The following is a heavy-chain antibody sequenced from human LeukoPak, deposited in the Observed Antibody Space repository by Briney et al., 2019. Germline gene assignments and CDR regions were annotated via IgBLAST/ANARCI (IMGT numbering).Heavy chain of an antibody. CDR1: GFPFDTYA. Sequence: GGSLSLFCAASGFPFDTYAMTWVRQAPGKGLEWVSSISSGGTYIYYAESVRGRSTISRDNTKNFLYLQLSTLRVEDTAVYYCARDRPTGRSRVLVVQWRQGHLVTVSS. D-gene: IGHD2-15*01. J-gene: IGHJ4*02. V-gene: IGHV3-21*01. CDR3: ARDRPTGRSRVLVVQ. CDR2: ISSGGTYI.